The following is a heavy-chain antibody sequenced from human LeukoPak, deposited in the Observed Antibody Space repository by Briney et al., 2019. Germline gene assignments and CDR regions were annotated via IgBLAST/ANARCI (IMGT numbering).Heavy chain of an antibody. CDR1: GYTFTDYY. CDR2: IDPNSGGT. J-gene: IGHJ6*02. CDR3: ARVRIGQQLDKYYYYAMDV. Sequence: ASVKVSCKASGYTFTDYYMHWVRQAPGQGLEWMGWIDPNSGGTNYAQKFQGRVTMTTDTSISTAYMEVSRLRSDDTAVYYCARVRIGQQLDKYYYYAMDVWGQGTTVTVSS. V-gene: IGHV1-2*02. D-gene: IGHD6-13*01.